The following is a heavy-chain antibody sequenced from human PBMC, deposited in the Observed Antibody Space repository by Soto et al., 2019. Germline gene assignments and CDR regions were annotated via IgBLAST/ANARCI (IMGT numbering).Heavy chain of an antibody. V-gene: IGHV1-2*02. CDR1: GYKFTDHR. J-gene: IGHJ2*01. CDR2: IAPNNGNT. D-gene: IGHD3-22*01. CDR3: PTKLGFTWLTYFEL. Sequence: QVQLVQSGAEVRKPGASVKVSCQASGYKFTDHRIHWVRQAPGQGLEWMGWIAPNNGNTHYVPKFKGRVTMTSDTSTSTAHMELAELTSDDPAVYYCPTKLGFTWLTYFELCGRGTLVTVSS.